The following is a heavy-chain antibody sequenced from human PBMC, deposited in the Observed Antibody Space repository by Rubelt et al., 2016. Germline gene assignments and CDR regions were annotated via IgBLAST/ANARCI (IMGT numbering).Heavy chain of an antibody. CDR3: ARATDFWSGYYGMDV. D-gene: IGHD3-3*01. V-gene: IGHV3-30*04. Sequence: FAMHWVRQAPGKGLEWVSVISYDGKNKYYADSVEGRFTISRDNAKNTLYLQMNSLRAEDTAIYYCARATDFWSGYYGMDVWGQGTTVTVSS. CDR2: ISYDGKNK. CDR1: FA. J-gene: IGHJ6*02.